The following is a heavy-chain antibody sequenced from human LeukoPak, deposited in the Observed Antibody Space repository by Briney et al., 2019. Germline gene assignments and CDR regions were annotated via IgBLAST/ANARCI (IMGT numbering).Heavy chain of an antibody. V-gene: IGHV3-23*01. Sequence: GGSLRLSCAASGFTFSTHAMSWVRQAPGKGLEWVSSISGSGGSTYYADSVKGRFTISKDTSKKTVHLQMNSLRAEDTAVYYCAKSGAQWLVQENWFDPWSQGTLVTVSS. CDR2: ISGSGGST. D-gene: IGHD6-19*01. CDR1: GFTFSTHA. CDR3: AKSGAQWLVQENWFDP. J-gene: IGHJ5*02.